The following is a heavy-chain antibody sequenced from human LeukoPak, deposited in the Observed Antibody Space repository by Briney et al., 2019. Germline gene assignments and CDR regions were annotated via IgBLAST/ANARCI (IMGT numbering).Heavy chain of an antibody. CDR2: INSDGSST. CDR1: GFTFSSYW. J-gene: IGHJ5*02. V-gene: IGHV3-74*01. D-gene: IGHD2-21*02. Sequence: GGSLRLSCAASGFTFSSYWMHWVRQAPGKGLVWVSRINSDGSSTSYADSVKGRFTIPRDNAKNTLYLQMNSLRAEDTAVYYCARDNGEVVVTYTFDPWGQGTLVTVSS. CDR3: ARDNGEVVVTYTFDP.